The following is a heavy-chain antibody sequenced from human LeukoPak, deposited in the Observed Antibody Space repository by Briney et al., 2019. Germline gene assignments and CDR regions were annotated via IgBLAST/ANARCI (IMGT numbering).Heavy chain of an antibody. CDR3: ASDMSSGTSGH. V-gene: IGHV1-2*02. Sequence: ASVNLACNSSAYTYSQHYRLWALQAPGQGLEWMGWINPTSGVTQYAEKFQGRVTMTRDTPINTAYMERGGLRSDDTAVYYWASDMSSGTSGHWGQGTLVIVSS. CDR1: AYTYSQHY. D-gene: IGHD1-26*01. J-gene: IGHJ4*02. CDR2: INPTSGVT.